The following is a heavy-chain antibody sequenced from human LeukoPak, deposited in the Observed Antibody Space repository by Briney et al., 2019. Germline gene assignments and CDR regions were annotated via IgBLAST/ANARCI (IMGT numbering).Heavy chain of an antibody. D-gene: IGHD1-20*01. Sequence: SETLSLTCTVSGHSIRRENYWAWIRQPPGRGLEWIASIYSTGSTFYSPSLKSRVTISVDTSKNQFSLKLSSVTAADTAVYYCARDKLPTMGITGVDPWGQGTLVTVSS. CDR2: IYSTGST. CDR3: ARDKLPTMGITGVDP. J-gene: IGHJ5*02. CDR1: GHSIRRENY. V-gene: IGHV4-38-2*02.